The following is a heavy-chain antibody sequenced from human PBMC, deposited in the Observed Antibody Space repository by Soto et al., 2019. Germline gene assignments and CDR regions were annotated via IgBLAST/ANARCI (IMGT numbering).Heavy chain of an antibody. V-gene: IGHV3-30*18. D-gene: IGHD5-18*01. CDR2: ISHDGSIY. CDR1: GFALSSYG. J-gene: IGHJ6*02. Sequence: PGGSLRLSCAASGFALSSYGIHWVRQAPGKGLEWVAVISHDGSIYSYADSVAGRLDISRDNSKSMVYVDMISLRPDDTAVYYCAKEVGASDTAVLGFFYYGVDVWGQGTTVTVSS. CDR3: AKEVGASDTAVLGFFYYGVDV.